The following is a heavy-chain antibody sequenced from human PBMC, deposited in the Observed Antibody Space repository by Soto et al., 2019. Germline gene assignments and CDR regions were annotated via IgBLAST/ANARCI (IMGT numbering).Heavy chain of an antibody. V-gene: IGHV1-69*13. CDR3: ASYSSSSFTTDNPFDY. CDR1: GGTFSSYA. J-gene: IGHJ4*02. CDR2: IIPIFGTA. D-gene: IGHD6-6*01. Sequence: GASVKVSCKASGGTFSSYAISWVRQAPGQGLEWMGGIIPIFGTANYAQKFQGRVTITADESTSTAYMELSSLRSEDTAVYYCASYSSSSFTTDNPFDYWGQGTLVTVSS.